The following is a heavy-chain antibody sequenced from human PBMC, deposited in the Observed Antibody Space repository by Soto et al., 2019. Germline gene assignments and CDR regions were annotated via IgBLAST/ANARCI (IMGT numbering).Heavy chain of an antibody. CDR1: GFTFSNAW. D-gene: IGHD3-3*01. V-gene: IGHV3-15*01. CDR2: IKSKNDGGTT. J-gene: IGHJ4*02. Sequence: GGSLRLSCAASGFTFSNAWMSWVRQAPGKGLEWVGRIKSKNDGGTTDYAAPVKGRFTIPRDDSKNTLYLQKTSLKTEDTTVYYCSTDLQYDVWSGFYYWGQGTLVTVSS. CDR3: STDLQYDVWSGFYY.